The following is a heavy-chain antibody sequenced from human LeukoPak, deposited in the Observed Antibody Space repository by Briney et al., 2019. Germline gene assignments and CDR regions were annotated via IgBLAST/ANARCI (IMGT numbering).Heavy chain of an antibody. Sequence: GGSLRLSCAASGFTFSSYAMSWVRQAPGKGLEWVSAISGSGGSTYYADSVKGRFTISRDNSKNTLYLQMNSLRAEDTAVYYCAKRNYYDSSGYHDYWGQGTLVTVSS. CDR3: AKRNYYDSSGYHDY. J-gene: IGHJ4*02. V-gene: IGHV3-23*01. CDR2: ISGSGGST. D-gene: IGHD3-22*01. CDR1: GFTFSSYA.